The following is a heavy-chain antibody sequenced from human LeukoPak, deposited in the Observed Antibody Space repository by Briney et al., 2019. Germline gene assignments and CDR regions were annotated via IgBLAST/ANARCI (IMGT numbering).Heavy chain of an antibody. CDR1: GFTFSSCS. V-gene: IGHV3-21*01. CDR2: ISSSSSYI. Sequence: PGGSLRLSCAASGFTFSSCSMNWVRQAPGKGLEWVSSISSSSSYIYYADSVKGRFTISRDNAKNSLYLQMNSLRAEDTAVYYCARHSYPLYYYYGMDVWGQGTTVTVSS. CDR3: ARHSYPLYYYYGMDV. J-gene: IGHJ6*02. D-gene: IGHD6-6*01.